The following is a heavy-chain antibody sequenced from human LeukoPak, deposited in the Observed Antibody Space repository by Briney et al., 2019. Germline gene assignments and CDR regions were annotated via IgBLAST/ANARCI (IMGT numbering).Heavy chain of an antibody. D-gene: IGHD3-3*01. V-gene: IGHV4-34*01. J-gene: IGHJ5*02. CDR3: AREDYDFWSGYFHWFDP. CDR1: GGSFSGYY. Sequence: SETLSLTCAVYGGSFSGYYWGWIRQPPGKGLEWIGSIYYSGSTYYNPSLKSRVTISVDTSKNQFSLKLSSVTAADTAVYYCAREDYDFWSGYFHWFDPWGQGTLVTVSS. CDR2: IYYSGST.